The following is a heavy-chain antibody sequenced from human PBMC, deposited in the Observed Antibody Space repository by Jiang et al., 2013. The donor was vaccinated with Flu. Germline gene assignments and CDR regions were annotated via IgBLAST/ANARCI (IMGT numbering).Heavy chain of an antibody. CDR3: VRGRAAAGAFSLSFDY. CDR2: IIPIFASTT. CDR1: GDTFTNFA. J-gene: IGHJ4*02. D-gene: IGHD6-13*01. V-gene: IGHV1-69*01. Sequence: VQLVESGAEVKKVGSSVKGSCKASGDTFTNFAISWVRQAPGQGLEWIGEIIPIFASTTNYPQKLQDRITITADESTSTAYMELTSLTSDDTAVYYCVRGRAAAGAFSLSFDYWGQGTLVTVSS.